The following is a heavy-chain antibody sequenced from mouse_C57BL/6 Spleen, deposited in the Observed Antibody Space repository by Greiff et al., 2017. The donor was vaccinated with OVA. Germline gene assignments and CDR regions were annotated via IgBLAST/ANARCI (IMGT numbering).Heavy chain of an antibody. CDR1: GYTFTSYW. D-gene: IGHD1-1*01. Sequence: VQLQESGAELAKPGASVTLSCKASGYTFTSYWMHWVQQRPGQGLEWIGYLNPRSGYTKYNQKFKDKATLTADKYSSTAYMQLSSLTYEDSSVDYCARDPYYDGGYYARDYWGQGTSVTVSS. J-gene: IGHJ4*01. CDR2: LNPRSGYT. CDR3: ARDPYYDGGYYARDY. V-gene: IGHV1-7*01.